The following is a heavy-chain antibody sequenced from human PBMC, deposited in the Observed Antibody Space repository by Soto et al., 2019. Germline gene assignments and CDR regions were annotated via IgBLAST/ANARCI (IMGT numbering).Heavy chain of an antibody. V-gene: IGHV3-30*14. CDR1: GFTFSSFA. J-gene: IGHJ6*02. Sequence: QVQLVESGGGVVQPGRSLRLSCSASGFTFSSFAMHWVRQAPGKGLEWVALISYDGSNKYYADSVKGRFTFSRDNSKNTLYHQMNILRAEDTAVYYCARGYCSGGGCYYYYYGMDVWGQGTTVTVSS. D-gene: IGHD2-15*01. CDR3: ARGYCSGGGCYYYYYGMDV. CDR2: ISYDGSNK.